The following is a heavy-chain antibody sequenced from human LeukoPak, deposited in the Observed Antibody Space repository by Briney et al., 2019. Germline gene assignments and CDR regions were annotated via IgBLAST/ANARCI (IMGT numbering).Heavy chain of an antibody. CDR2: IIPIFGTA. Sequence: ASVTVSCKASGGTFSSYAISWVRQAPGQGLEWMGGIIPIFGTANYAQKFQGRVTITADKSTSTAYMELSSLRSEDTAVYYWAEEGGGWYAFDIWGQGTMVTVSS. D-gene: IGHD2-15*01. V-gene: IGHV1-69*06. J-gene: IGHJ3*02. CDR1: GGTFSSYA. CDR3: AEEGGGWYAFDI.